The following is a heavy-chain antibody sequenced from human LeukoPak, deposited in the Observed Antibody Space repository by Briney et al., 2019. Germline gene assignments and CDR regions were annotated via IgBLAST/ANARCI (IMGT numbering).Heavy chain of an antibody. V-gene: IGHV1-2*02. Sequence: ASVKVSCKASGYTFTGYYMHWVRQAPGQGLEWMGWINPNSGGTNYAQKFQGRVTMTRDTSISTAYMELSRLRSDDTAMYYCARQKYVGRLTDYWGQGTLVTVSS. CDR2: INPNSGGT. CDR3: ARQKYVGRLTDY. CDR1: GYTFTGYY. J-gene: IGHJ4*02. D-gene: IGHD2-15*01.